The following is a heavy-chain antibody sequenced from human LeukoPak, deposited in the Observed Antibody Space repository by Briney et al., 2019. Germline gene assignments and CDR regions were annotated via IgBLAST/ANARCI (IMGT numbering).Heavy chain of an antibody. CDR2: IYTSGST. D-gene: IGHD2-2*01. V-gene: IGHV4-4*07. Sequence: SETLSLTCTVSGGSIGGYYWSWIRQPAGKGLEWIGRIYTSGSTSYNPSLKSRVTMSIDMSKNQFSLKLNSLTAADTAVYYCARGCSSTSCWLRMDVWGQGTTVTVSS. J-gene: IGHJ6*02. CDR3: ARGCSSTSCWLRMDV. CDR1: GGSIGGYY.